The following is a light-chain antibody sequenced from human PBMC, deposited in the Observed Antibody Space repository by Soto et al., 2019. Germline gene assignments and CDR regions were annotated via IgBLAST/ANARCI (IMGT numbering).Light chain of an antibody. CDR3: QQRSNWAT. J-gene: IGKJ3*01. Sequence: EIVLTQSPATLCLSPGERATLSCRASQSVSRNLAWYQQKPGQAPRLLIYDASNRATGIPARFSGSGSVTDFTLTISSLEPEDFAVYYCQQRSNWATFGPWTKVDIK. V-gene: IGKV3-11*01. CDR1: QSVSRN. CDR2: DAS.